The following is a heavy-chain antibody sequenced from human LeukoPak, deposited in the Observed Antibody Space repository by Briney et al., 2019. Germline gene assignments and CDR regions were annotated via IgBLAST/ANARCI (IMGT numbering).Heavy chain of an antibody. V-gene: IGHV3-48*03. D-gene: IGHD4-11*01. CDR3: VRDMTTVSFDF. CDR1: GFTFSSYE. Sequence: GGSLRLSCAASGFTFSSYEMNWVRQAPGKGLEWVSYISSSGSTIYYADSVKGRFTISRDNAKNSLYLQMNSLRAEDTAVYYCVRDMTTVSFDFWGQGTLVTVSS. CDR2: ISSSGSTI. J-gene: IGHJ4*02.